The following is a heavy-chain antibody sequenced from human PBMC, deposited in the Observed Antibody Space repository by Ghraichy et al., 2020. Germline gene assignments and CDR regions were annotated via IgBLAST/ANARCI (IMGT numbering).Heavy chain of an antibody. J-gene: IGHJ6*02. CDR2: IYYSGST. CDR3: ARARADILTGYMLHYGMDV. Sequence: SETLSLTCTVSGGSISSGDYYWSWIRQPPGKGLEWIGYIYYSGSTYYNPSLKSRVTISVDTSKNQFSLKLSSVTAADTAVYYCARARADILTGYMLHYGMDVWGQGTTVTVSS. V-gene: IGHV4-30-4*01. D-gene: IGHD3-9*01. CDR1: GGSISSGDYY.